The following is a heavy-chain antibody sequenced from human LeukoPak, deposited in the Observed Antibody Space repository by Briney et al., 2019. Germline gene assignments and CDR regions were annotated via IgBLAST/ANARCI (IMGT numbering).Heavy chain of an antibody. CDR3: ARYLGTGHQDTATYFDY. CDR1: GGSISSSSYY. CDR2: IYYSGST. V-gene: IGHV4-39*01. D-gene: IGHD5-18*01. J-gene: IGHJ4*02. Sequence: SETLSLTCTVSGGSISSSSYYWGWIRQPPGKGLEWIGSIYYSGSTYYNPSLKSRVTISVDTSKNQFSLKLSSVTAADTAVYYCARYLGTGHQDTATYFDYWGQGTLVTVSS.